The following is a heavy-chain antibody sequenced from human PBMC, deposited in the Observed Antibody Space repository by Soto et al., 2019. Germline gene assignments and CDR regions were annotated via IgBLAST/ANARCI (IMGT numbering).Heavy chain of an antibody. V-gene: IGHV3-48*01. CDR1: GFTFSSYS. CDR3: ARDRGYYGSGSYKDY. CDR2: ISSGSSTI. J-gene: IGHJ4*02. Sequence: GGSLRLSCAASGFTFSSYSMNWVRQAPGKGLEWVSYISSGSSTIYYADSVKGRFTISRDNAKNSLYLQMNSLRAEDTAVYYCARDRGYYGSGSYKDYWGQGTLVTVSS. D-gene: IGHD3-10*01.